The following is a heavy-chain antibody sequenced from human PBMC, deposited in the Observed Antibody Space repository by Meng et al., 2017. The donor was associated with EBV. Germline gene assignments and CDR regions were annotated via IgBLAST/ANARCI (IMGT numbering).Heavy chain of an antibody. D-gene: IGHD3-22*01. V-gene: IGHV7-4-1*02. Sequence: QGQLVQSGSCLKKPGASVKVSCKASGYAFTSHAMNWVRQAPGQGLEWMGWINTNTGNPTHAQGFTGRFVFSLDTSVSTAYLQISSLKAEDTAVYYCAREGVGYYDSSGLSSYFDYWGQGTLVTVSS. CDR2: INTNTGNP. CDR1: GYAFTSHA. J-gene: IGHJ4*02. CDR3: AREGVGYYDSSGLSSYFDY.